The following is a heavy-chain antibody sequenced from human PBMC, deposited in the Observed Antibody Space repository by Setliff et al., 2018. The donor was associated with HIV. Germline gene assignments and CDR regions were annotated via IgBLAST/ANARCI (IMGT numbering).Heavy chain of an antibody. V-gene: IGHV1-18*04. CDR1: GYTFSTYY. D-gene: IGHD4-17*01. J-gene: IGHJ6*03. Sequence: GASVKVSCKASGYTFSTYYLHWVRQAPGQGLEWMGWISAYNGNTNYAQKLQGRVTMTTDTSTSTAYMELRSLRSDDTAVYYCAKTTPQPHYYYYVDVWGKGTTVTVSS. CDR3: AKTTPQPHYYYYVDV. CDR2: ISAYNGNT.